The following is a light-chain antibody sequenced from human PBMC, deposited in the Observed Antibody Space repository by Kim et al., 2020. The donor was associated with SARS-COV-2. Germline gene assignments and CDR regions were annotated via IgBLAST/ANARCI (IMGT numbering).Light chain of an antibody. V-gene: IGKV3-11*01. CDR3: QQRGNWPPALT. CDR2: DAA. CDR1: HNIDIS. J-gene: IGKJ4*01. Sequence: PGESATLSCRASHNIDISLAWYQQTPGQAPRLLIYDAAIRAAGVPDRFSGSGSGTDFTLTIDSLAPEDFAVYYWQQRGNWPPALTFGGGTKVDIK.